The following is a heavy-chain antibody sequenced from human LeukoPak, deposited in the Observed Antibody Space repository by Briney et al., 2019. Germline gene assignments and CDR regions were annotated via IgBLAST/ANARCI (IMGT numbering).Heavy chain of an antibody. D-gene: IGHD4-17*01. CDR1: GGSISSGGYC. J-gene: IGHJ5*02. V-gene: IGHV4-31*03. Sequence: SETLSLTCTVSGGSISSGGYCWSWIRQHPGKGLEWIGYIYYSGSTYYNPSLKSRVTISVDTSKNQFSLKLSSVTAADTAVYYCAVLYGDYGSGDWFDPWGQGTLVTVSS. CDR2: IYYSGST. CDR3: AVLYGDYGSGDWFDP.